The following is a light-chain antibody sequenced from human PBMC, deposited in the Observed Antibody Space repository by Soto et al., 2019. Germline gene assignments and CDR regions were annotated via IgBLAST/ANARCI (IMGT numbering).Light chain of an antibody. CDR3: QQSYSTLRT. V-gene: IGKV1-39*01. J-gene: IGKJ5*01. Sequence: DIQMTQSPSSLSPSVGDRVTITCRASQSISSYLNWYQQKPGKAPKLLIYAASSLQSGVPSRFSGSGSGTDFTLTISSLQPEDFATYYCQQSYSTLRTFGQGTRLEI. CDR2: AAS. CDR1: QSISSY.